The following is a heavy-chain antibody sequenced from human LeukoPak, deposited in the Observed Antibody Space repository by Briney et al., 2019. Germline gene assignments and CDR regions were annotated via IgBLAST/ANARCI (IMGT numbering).Heavy chain of an antibody. CDR1: GFTFDDYA. D-gene: IGHD3-3*01. CDR2: ISWNSGSI. V-gene: IGHV3-9*01. J-gene: IGHJ5*02. CDR3: AKDQGGHYDFWSGYSGYPRNWFDP. Sequence: PGGSLRLSCAASGFTFDDYAMHWVRQAPGKGLEWVSGISWNSGSIGYADSVKGRFTISRDNAKNSLYLQMNSLRAEDTALYYCAKDQGGHYDFWSGYSGYPRNWFDPWGQGTLVTVSS.